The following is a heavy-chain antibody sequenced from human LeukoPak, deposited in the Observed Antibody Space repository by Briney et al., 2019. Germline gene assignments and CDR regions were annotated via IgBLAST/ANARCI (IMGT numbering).Heavy chain of an antibody. Sequence: SQTLSLTCALSGDTFSSNSAAWNWSRQSPSRGLEWLVRTYYRSKWYNDYAVSVKIRITINPDTSKNQFSLQLNSVTPEDTAVYYCARWEAGTNKFDPWGQGTLVTVSS. CDR3: ARWEAGTNKFDP. V-gene: IGHV6-1*01. CDR2: TYYRSKWYN. D-gene: IGHD1-7*01. CDR1: GDTFSSNSAA. J-gene: IGHJ5*02.